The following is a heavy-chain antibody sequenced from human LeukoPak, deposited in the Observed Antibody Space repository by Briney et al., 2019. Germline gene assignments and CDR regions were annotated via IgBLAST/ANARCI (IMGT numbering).Heavy chain of an antibody. CDR3: ARAVRSSWYSFDY. J-gene: IGHJ4*02. CDR2: INPNSGET. D-gene: IGHD6-13*01. Sequence: ASVKVSCKASGYTFTGYFMHWVRQAPGQGLEWMEWINPNSGETNYAQKFQGRVIMTRDTSISTTYMELSRLRSDDTAVYYCARAVRSSWYSFDYWGQGTLVTVSS. V-gene: IGHV1-2*02. CDR1: GYTFTGYF.